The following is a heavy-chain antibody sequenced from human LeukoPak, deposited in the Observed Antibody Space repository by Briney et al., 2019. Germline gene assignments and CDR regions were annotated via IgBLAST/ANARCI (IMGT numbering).Heavy chain of an antibody. Sequence: PGGSLRLSCAASGFTLSSYATSWVRQAPGKGLEWVSAISASGAVTYYADSVKGRFTISRDTSKNTVYLQMNSLRDEDTAVYYCAKQLDSGNFYPTGDDYWGQGTLVTVSS. CDR1: GFTLSSYA. D-gene: IGHD3-10*01. V-gene: IGHV3-23*01. CDR3: AKQLDSGNFYPTGDDY. CDR2: ISASGAVT. J-gene: IGHJ4*02.